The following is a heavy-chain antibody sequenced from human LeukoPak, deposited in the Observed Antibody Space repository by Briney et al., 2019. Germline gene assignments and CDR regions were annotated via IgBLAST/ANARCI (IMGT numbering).Heavy chain of an antibody. J-gene: IGHJ4*02. CDR2: INPNSGGT. CDR3: ARSWYCSGGSCYTLFDY. CDR1: GYTFTGYY. Sequence: ASVKVSRKASGYTFTGYYMHWVRQAPGQGLEWMGWINPNSGGTNYAQKFQGRVTMTRDTSISTAYMELSRLRSDDTAVYYCARSWYCSGGSCYTLFDYWGQGTLVTVSS. D-gene: IGHD2-15*01. V-gene: IGHV1-2*02.